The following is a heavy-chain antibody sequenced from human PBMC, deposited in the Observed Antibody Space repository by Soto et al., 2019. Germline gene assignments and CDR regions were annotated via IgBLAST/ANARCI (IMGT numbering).Heavy chain of an antibody. D-gene: IGHD3-3*01. J-gene: IGHJ4*02. CDR3: AKDTLRFLEWLFFY. Sequence: QVQLVESGGGVVQPGRSLRLSCAASGFTFSSYGMHWVRQAPGKGLEWVAVISYDGSNKYYADSVKGRFTISRDNSKNPLYLQMNSVRAEDTAVYYCAKDTLRFLEWLFFYWGQGPLVTVSS. CDR1: GFTFSSYG. CDR2: ISYDGSNK. V-gene: IGHV3-30*18.